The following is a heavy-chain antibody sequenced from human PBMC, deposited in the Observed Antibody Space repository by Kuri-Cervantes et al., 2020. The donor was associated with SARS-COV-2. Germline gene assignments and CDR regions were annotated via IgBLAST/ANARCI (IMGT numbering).Heavy chain of an antibody. CDR1: GGTFSSYA. CDR2: IIPIFGAA. J-gene: IGHJ3*02. D-gene: IGHD3-10*01. Sequence: SVKASCKASGGTFSSYAISWVRQAPGQGLEWMGGIIPIFGAANYAQKFQGRVTITTDESTSTAYMELSSLRSEDTAVYYCARSRFGDYLDAFDIWGQGTMVTVSS. CDR3: ARSRFGDYLDAFDI. V-gene: IGHV1-69*05.